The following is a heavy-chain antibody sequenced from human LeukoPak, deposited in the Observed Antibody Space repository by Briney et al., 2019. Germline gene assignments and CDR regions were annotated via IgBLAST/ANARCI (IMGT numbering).Heavy chain of an antibody. Sequence: SETLSLTCAVYGGSFSGYYWSWIRQPPGKGLEWIGEINHSGSTNYNPSRKSRVTISVDTSKNQFSLKLSSVTAADTAVYYCARPAYYYGSGSYLAYFDYWGQGTLVTVSS. CDR2: INHSGST. J-gene: IGHJ4*02. CDR1: GGSFSGYY. D-gene: IGHD3-10*01. V-gene: IGHV4-34*01. CDR3: ARPAYYYGSGSYLAYFDY.